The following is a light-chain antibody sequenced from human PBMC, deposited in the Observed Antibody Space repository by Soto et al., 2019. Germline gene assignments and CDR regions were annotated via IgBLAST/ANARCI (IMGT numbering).Light chain of an antibody. Sequence: QSALTQPRSVSGSPGQSVTISCTGTSSDVGGYDYVSWYQQHPGKAPKLMIYDVSQRPSGVPDRFSGSKSGNTASLTISGLQAEDEADYYCCSYAGSYRRVFGGGTKLTVL. CDR2: DVS. V-gene: IGLV2-11*01. CDR1: SSDVGGYDY. CDR3: CSYAGSYRRV. J-gene: IGLJ2*01.